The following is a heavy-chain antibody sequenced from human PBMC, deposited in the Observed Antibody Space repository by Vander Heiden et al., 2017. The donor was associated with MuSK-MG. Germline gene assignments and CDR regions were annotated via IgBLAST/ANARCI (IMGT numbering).Heavy chain of an antibody. CDR2: ISAYNGNT. Sequence: QVQLVQSGAEVKKPGASVKVFCKASGYTFTSHGTSWGRQAPGQGLEWMGWISAYNGNTNYAQKLQGRVTMTTDTSTITAYMELRSLRSDDTAVYYCARVSSTSSQFRGFDPWGQGTLVTVSS. CDR3: ARVSSTSSQFRGFDP. CDR1: GYTFTSHG. J-gene: IGHJ5*02. V-gene: IGHV1-18*04. D-gene: IGHD2-2*01.